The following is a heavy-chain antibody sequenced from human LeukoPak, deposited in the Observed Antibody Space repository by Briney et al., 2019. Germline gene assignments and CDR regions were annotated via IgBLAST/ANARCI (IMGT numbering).Heavy chain of an antibody. CDR1: GFTFSNYR. J-gene: IGHJ6*03. CDR2: ISRSSSTI. V-gene: IGHV3-48*01. Sequence: GGSLRLSCAASGFTFSNYRMNWVRQAPGKGLEWVSYISRSSSTINYADSVKGRFTTSRDNAKNSLYLQMNSLRAEDTAVYYCASGNYYYYYMDVWGKGTTVTISS. CDR3: ASGNYYYYYMDV.